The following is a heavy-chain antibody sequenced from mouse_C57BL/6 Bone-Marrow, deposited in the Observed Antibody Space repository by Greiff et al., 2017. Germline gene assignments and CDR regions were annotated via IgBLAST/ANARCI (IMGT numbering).Heavy chain of an antibody. CDR2: IDPSDSET. CDR3: AKTHYYGSSYGGYAMDY. D-gene: IGHD1-1*01. CDR1: GYTFTSYW. J-gene: IGHJ4*01. V-gene: IGHV1-52*01. Sequence: VQLQQPGAELVRPGSSVKLSCKASGYTFTSYWMHWVKQRPIQGLEWIGNIDPSDSETHYNQKFKDKATLTVDKSSSTAYMQLSSLTSADSAVYYCAKTHYYGSSYGGYAMDYWGQGTSVTVSS.